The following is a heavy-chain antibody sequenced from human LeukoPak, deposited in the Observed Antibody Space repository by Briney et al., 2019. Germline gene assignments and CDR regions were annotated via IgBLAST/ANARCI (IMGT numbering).Heavy chain of an antibody. J-gene: IGHJ4*02. CDR3: ATYHDGDSACKD. CDR1: GFTFSSYD. Sequence: PGGSLRLSCTASGFTFSSYDMHWLRQDKGKGLEWVSAISTAGDPYYLGSVKGRFTISRENAKNSFYLQMNSLRAGDTAVYYCATYHDGDSACKDWGQGTLVTVSS. CDR2: ISTAGDP. D-gene: IGHD2-21*01. V-gene: IGHV3-13*05.